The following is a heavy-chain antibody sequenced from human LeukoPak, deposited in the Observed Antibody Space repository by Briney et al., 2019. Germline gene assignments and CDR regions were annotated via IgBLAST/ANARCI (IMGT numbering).Heavy chain of an antibody. D-gene: IGHD1-26*01. CDR1: GDSVSSNSAA. CDR3: ARERTSLQSGSYYLFYGYGPGLLDY. CDR2: TYYRSKWYN. V-gene: IGHV6-1*01. J-gene: IGHJ4*02. Sequence: SQTLSLTCAISGDSVSSNSAAWHWIRQSPSRGLEWLVRTYYRSKWYNDYAVSVKSRITINPDTSKNQFSLQLNSVTPEDTAVYYCARERTSLQSGSYYLFYGYGPGLLDYWGQGTLVTVSS.